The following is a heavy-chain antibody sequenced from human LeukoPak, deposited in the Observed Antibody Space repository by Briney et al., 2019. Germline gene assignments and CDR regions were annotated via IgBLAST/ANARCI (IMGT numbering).Heavy chain of an antibody. CDR1: GGSISSYY. J-gene: IGHJ4*02. Sequence: SETLSLTCTVSGGSISSYYWSWIRQPPGKGLEWIGYIYYSGSTNYNPSLKSQVTISVDTSKNQFSLKLSAVTAADTAVYYCARHYIQPPHYFDYWGQGTLVTVSS. CDR3: ARHYIQPPHYFDY. V-gene: IGHV4-59*08. CDR2: IYYSGST. D-gene: IGHD2-2*01.